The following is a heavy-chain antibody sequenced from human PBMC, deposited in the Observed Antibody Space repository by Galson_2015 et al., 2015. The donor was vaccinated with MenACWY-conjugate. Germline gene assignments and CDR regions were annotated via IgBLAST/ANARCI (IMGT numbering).Heavy chain of an antibody. D-gene: IGHD6-19*01. J-gene: IGHJ4*02. CDR2: IYSGGST. CDR1: GFTVSSNH. Sequence: SLRLSCAASGFTVSSNHMSWVRQAPGKGLEWVSVIYSGGSTYYADSVKGRFTISRDNSKNTLYLQMNSLRAEDTAVYYCARIRYSSGWHFDYWGQGTLVTVSS. CDR3: ARIRYSSGWHFDY. V-gene: IGHV3-66*02.